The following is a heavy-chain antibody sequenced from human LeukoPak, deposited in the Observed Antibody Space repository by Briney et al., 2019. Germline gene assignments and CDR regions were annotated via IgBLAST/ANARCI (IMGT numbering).Heavy chain of an antibody. CDR3: ARRDYGDYPY. J-gene: IGHJ4*02. V-gene: IGHV1-2*02. CDR1: VYTFTRYY. Sequence: GASVKVSCKASVYTFTRYYVYWLRQAPGQGLEWMGWINPNSGATSYAQKFQGRVTMTRDTSISTAYMELSGLRFDDTAVYYCARRDYGDYPYWGQGTLVTVSS. CDR2: INPNSGAT. D-gene: IGHD4-17*01.